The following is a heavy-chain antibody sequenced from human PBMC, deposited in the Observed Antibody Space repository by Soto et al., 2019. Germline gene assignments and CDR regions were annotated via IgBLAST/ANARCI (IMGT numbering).Heavy chain of an antibody. CDR3: ARESEDLTSNFDY. Sequence: GWSLRLSCAASVFTCTSYNMNWFRQAPGKGLEWVSSISSTTNYIYYGDSMKGRFTISRDNAKNSLYLEMNSLRAEDTAVYYCARESEDLTSNFDYWGQGTLVTVSS. V-gene: IGHV3-21*06. J-gene: IGHJ4*02. CDR2: ISSTTNYI. CDR1: VFTCTSYN.